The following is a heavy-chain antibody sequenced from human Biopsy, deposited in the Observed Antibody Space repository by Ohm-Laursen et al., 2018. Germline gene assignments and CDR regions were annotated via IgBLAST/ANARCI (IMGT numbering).Heavy chain of an antibody. CDR2: VHYSGAP. V-gene: IGHV4-39*01. D-gene: IGHD4-17*01. J-gene: IGHJ3*01. CDR3: ARPLRGGEYEGFDL. CDR1: DGSINSNDYY. Sequence: SETLSFTCTVSDGSINSNDYYWGWIRQAPGKGLEWLGRVHYSGAPHYNPPLTRRAPISVDTAKNQFFRKLRAATAADTAVYYCARPLRGGEYEGFDLWGPGAMVSVSP.